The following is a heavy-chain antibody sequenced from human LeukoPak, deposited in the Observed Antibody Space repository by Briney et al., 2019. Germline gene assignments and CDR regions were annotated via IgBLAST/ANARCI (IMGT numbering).Heavy chain of an antibody. D-gene: IGHD5-12*01. CDR3: ARARGYNYYYYMDV. J-gene: IGHJ6*03. V-gene: IGHV3-7*03. Sequence: GGSLRLSCAASGFTFSSYWMSWVRQAPGKGLEWVANIKQDGSEKYYVDSVKGRFTISRDNAKNSLYLQMNSLRAEDTALYYCARARGYNYYYYMDVWGKGTTVTVSS. CDR1: GFTFSSYW. CDR2: IKQDGSEK.